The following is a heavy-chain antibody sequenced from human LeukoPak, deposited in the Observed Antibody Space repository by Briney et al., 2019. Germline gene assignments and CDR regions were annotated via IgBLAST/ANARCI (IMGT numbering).Heavy chain of an antibody. Sequence: GASVKVSXKASGYTFTSYGISWVRQAPGQGLEWMGWISAYNGNTNYAQKLQGRDTMTKDTSTRTAHRALRTVRSDDTAVYYCPRSAAAGTDFDYWGQGPLVPVSS. D-gene: IGHD6-13*01. CDR1: GYTFTSYG. J-gene: IGHJ4*02. CDR3: PRSAAAGTDFDY. V-gene: IGHV1-18*01. CDR2: ISAYNGNT.